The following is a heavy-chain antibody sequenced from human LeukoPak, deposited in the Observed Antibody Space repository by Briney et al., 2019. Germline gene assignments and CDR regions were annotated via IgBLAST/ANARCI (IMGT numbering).Heavy chain of an antibody. Sequence: SETLSLTCTVSGYSISSGYYWGWIRQPPGKGLEWIGSIYHSGSTYYNPSLKSRVTISVDTSKNQFSLKLSSVTAADTAVYYCARDATGGSCDYWGQGTLVTVSS. CDR1: GYSISSGYY. CDR2: IYHSGST. D-gene: IGHD2-8*02. V-gene: IGHV4-38-2*02. J-gene: IGHJ4*02. CDR3: ARDATGGSCDY.